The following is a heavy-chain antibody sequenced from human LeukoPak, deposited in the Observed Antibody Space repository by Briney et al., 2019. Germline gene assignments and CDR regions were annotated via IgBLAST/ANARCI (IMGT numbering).Heavy chain of an antibody. V-gene: IGHV4-39*01. CDR3: ARHDSSGYYYYYYGMDV. CDR2: IYYSGSA. J-gene: IGHJ6*02. CDR1: GGSISSSSYY. Sequence: PSETLSLTCTVSGGSISSSSYYWGWIRQPPGKGLEWIGSIYYSGSAYYNPSLKSRVTISVDTSKNQCSLKLSSVTAADTAVYYCARHDSSGYYYYYYGMDVWGQGTTVTVSS. D-gene: IGHD3-22*01.